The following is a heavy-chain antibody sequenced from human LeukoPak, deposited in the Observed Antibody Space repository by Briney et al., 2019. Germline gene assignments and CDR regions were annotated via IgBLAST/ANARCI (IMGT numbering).Heavy chain of an antibody. CDR1: GYSFTSYW. Sequence: GESLKISCKGSGYSFTSYWIGWVRQMPGKGLEWMGIIYPGDSDTRYSPSFQGQVTISADKSISTAYLQWSSLKASDTAMYYCARIRRDCSGGSCYSSGFDYWGQGTLVTVSS. V-gene: IGHV5-51*01. J-gene: IGHJ4*02. CDR2: IYPGDSDT. D-gene: IGHD2-15*01. CDR3: ARIRRDCSGGSCYSSGFDY.